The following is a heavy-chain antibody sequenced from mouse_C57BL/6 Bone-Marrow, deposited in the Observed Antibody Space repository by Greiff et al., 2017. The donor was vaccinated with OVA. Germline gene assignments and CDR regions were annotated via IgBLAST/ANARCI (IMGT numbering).Heavy chain of an antibody. CDR2: INPSNGGT. Sequence: VQLQQPGTELVKPGASAKLSCKASGYTFTSYWMHWVKQRPGQGLEWIGNINPSNGGTNYNEKFKSKATLTVDKSSSTAYMQLSSLTSEDSAVYYCAREGRLLRRDFDYWGQGTTLTVSS. J-gene: IGHJ2*01. D-gene: IGHD1-1*01. CDR1: GYTFTSYW. V-gene: IGHV1-53*01. CDR3: AREGRLLRRDFDY.